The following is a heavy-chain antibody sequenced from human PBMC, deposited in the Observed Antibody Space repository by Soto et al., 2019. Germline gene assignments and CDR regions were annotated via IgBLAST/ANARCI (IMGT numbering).Heavy chain of an antibody. V-gene: IGHV3-53*01. J-gene: IGHJ6*02. Sequence: GGSLRLSCAASGFTVSSNYMSWVRQAPGKGLEWVSVIYSGGSTYYADSVKGRFTISRDNSKNKLYLQMNSLRAEDTAVYYCAREAPYYDILTGLSYYYGMGVWGQGTTVTVSS. D-gene: IGHD3-9*01. CDR2: IYSGGST. CDR3: AREAPYYDILTGLSYYYGMGV. CDR1: GFTVSSNY.